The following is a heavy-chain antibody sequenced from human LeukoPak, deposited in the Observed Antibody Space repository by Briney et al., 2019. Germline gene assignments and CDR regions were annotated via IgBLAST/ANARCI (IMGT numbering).Heavy chain of an antibody. CDR3: ARGAAAGLHFDY. D-gene: IGHD6-13*01. CDR2: ISGDGRNI. Sequence: GGSLRLSCVASGFTFSSYWMHWVRQDPRKGLVWISRISGDGRNINYADSVRGRFTISRDNAKNTLYLQMNTLRVEDTAVYYCARGAAAGLHFDYWGQGTLVTVSS. CDR1: GFTFSSYW. V-gene: IGHV3-74*01. J-gene: IGHJ4*02.